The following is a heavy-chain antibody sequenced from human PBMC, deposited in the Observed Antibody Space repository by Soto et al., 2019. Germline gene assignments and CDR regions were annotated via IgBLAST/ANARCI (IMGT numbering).Heavy chain of an antibody. D-gene: IGHD6-19*01. V-gene: IGHV3-23*01. J-gene: IGHJ4*02. Sequence: EVQLLESGGGLVQPGGSLRLSCTTSGFSFSNYAMRWVRQAPGKGLEWVSAITSRADSTYSADSVKGRFTISRDNSQSILYLQMTGLRAEDTAVYFCAKDRASGWYSAFDYWGQGALVTVSS. CDR3: AKDRASGWYSAFDY. CDR2: ITSRADST. CDR1: GFSFSNYA.